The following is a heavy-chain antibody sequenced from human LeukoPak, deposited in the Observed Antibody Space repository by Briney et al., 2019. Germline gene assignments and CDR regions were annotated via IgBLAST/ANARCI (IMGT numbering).Heavy chain of an antibody. CDR2: VYYSGST. CDR1: GGSIRSYY. V-gene: IGHV4-59*01. D-gene: IGHD3-16*01. J-gene: IGHJ3*02. CDR3: ASWGVSSDAFDI. Sequence: PSETLSLTCTVSGGSIRSYYWSWIRQPPGKGLEWFGYVYYSGSTNYNPSLKSRVTISVDTSKNQFSLKLSSVTAADTAVYYCASWGVSSDAFDIWGQGTMVTVSS.